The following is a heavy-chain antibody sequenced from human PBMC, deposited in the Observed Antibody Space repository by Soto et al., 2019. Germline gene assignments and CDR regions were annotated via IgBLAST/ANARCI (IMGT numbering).Heavy chain of an antibody. Sequence: EVQLVESGGGLVQPGGSLKLSCAASGFTFSGSAMHWVRQASGKGLEWVGRIRSKANSYATAYAASVKGRFTISRDDSKNTAYLQMNSLKTEHTAVYYCTRRRSEKAYGSSYYYYYGMDVWGQGTTVTVSS. V-gene: IGHV3-73*02. D-gene: IGHD3-10*01. CDR3: TRRRSEKAYGSSYYYYYGMDV. CDR1: GFTFSGSA. CDR2: IRSKANSYAT. J-gene: IGHJ6*02.